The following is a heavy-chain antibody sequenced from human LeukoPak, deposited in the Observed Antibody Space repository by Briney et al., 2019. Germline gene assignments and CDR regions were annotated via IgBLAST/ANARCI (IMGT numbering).Heavy chain of an antibody. J-gene: IGHJ4*02. CDR3: ARDTYSSSSGSFSDY. V-gene: IGHV3-53*01. Sequence: GGSLRLSCAASGFTVSSNYMSWVRQAPGKGLEWVSVIYSGGSTYYADSVKGRFTISRDNSKNTLYLQMNSLRAEDTAVYYCARDTYSSSSGSFSDYWGQGTLVTVSS. CDR2: IYSGGST. D-gene: IGHD6-6*01. CDR1: GFTVSSNY.